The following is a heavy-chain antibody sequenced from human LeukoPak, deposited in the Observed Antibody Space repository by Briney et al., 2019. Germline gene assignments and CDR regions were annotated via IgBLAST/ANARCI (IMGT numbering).Heavy chain of an antibody. D-gene: IGHD3-9*01. V-gene: IGHV4-34*01. CDR2: IYYSGST. CDR3: ARHRLDWLLRYWYFDL. J-gene: IGHJ2*01. Sequence: SETLSLTCAVYGGSFSGYYWSWIRQPPGKGLEWVGSIYYSGSTYYNPSLKSRVTISVDTSKNQFSLKLNSVTAADTAVYYCARHRLDWLLRYWYFDLWGRGTLVTVSS. CDR1: GGSFSGYY.